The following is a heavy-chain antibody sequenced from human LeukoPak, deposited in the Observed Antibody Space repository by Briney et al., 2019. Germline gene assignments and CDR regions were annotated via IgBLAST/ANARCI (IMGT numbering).Heavy chain of an antibody. CDR1: GFTFDDYG. CDR2: INWNGGST. V-gene: IGHV3-20*04. D-gene: IGHD6-19*01. J-gene: IGHJ4*02. Sequence: GGSLRLSCAASGFTFDDYGMSWVRQAPGKGLEWVSGINWNGGSTGYADSVKGRFTISRDNAKNTLYLQMNSLRAEDTAVYYCARAVAGRFSLDYWGQGTLVTVSS. CDR3: ARAVAGRFSLDY.